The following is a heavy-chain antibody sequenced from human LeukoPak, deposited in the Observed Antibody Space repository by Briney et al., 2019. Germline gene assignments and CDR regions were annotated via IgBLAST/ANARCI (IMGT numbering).Heavy chain of an antibody. CDR2: ISSNGDST. D-gene: IGHD2-21*01. V-gene: IGHV3-64D*09. CDR3: LKGNLRGGNWYSPDH. Sequence: GGSLGLSCSASGFTFSSYVMHWVRQAPGKGLEYVSAISSNGDSTYYADSVKGRFTISRDNSKNTLYLQMSSLRAEDTAVYYCLKGNLRGGNWYSPDHWGQGTLVTVSS. CDR1: GFTFSSYV. J-gene: IGHJ4*02.